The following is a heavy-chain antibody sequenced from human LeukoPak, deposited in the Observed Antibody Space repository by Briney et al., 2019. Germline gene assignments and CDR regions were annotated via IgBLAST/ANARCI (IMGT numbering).Heavy chain of an antibody. D-gene: IGHD6-25*01. J-gene: IGHJ4*02. V-gene: IGHV1-3*01. CDR3: ARARTGIAAASDFDY. CDR2: INAGNGNT. CDR1: GYTFTSYA. Sequence: ASVKVSCKASGYTFTSYAMHWVRQAPGQRLEWMGWINAGNGNTKYSQKFQGRVTITRDTSASTAYMELSSLRSEDTAVYYCARARTGIAAASDFDYWGQGTLVTVSS.